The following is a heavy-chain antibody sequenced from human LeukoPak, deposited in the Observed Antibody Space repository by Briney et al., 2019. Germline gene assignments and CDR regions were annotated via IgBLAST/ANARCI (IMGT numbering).Heavy chain of an antibody. CDR1: GGSISSSTYY. Sequence: PSETLSLTCTVSGGSISSSTYYWGWIRQPPGKGLEWVGSIYYSGRNYYNPSLKSRVTISVDTSKNQFSLKLSSVTAADTAVYYCARGHDSSGPGPRAFDIWGQGTMVTVSS. CDR2: IYYSGRN. CDR3: ARGHDSSGPGPRAFDI. D-gene: IGHD3-22*01. J-gene: IGHJ3*02. V-gene: IGHV4-39*01.